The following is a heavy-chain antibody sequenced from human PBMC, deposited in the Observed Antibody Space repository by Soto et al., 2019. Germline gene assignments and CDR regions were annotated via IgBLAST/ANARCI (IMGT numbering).Heavy chain of an antibody. Sequence: QVQLVQSGAEVKKPGSSVKVSCKASGGTFSTSAISWVRQAPGQGLEWVGGIMPVFPTPDYAQSFQGRVTITADESTSTAYLELTSLRADDTAVYYCARAKDRLQLGGNYYYILDVWGQGTAITVSS. J-gene: IGHJ6*02. D-gene: IGHD1-1*01. CDR1: GGTFSTSA. V-gene: IGHV1-69*12. CDR2: IMPVFPTP. CDR3: ARAKDRLQLGGNYYYILDV.